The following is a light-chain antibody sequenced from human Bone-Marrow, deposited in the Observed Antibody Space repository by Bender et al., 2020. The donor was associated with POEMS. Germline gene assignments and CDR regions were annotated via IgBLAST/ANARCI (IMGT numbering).Light chain of an antibody. Sequence: QSALTQPASVSGSPGQSITISCTGTRSDVGTYNVVSWYQQHPGKAPKVMIYEGTKRPSGVSNRFSGSKSGNTASLTISGLQAEDEADYYCCSYAGSNTYVFGTGTKVTVL. V-gene: IGLV2-23*01. CDR1: RSDVGTYNV. CDR3: CSYAGSNTYV. J-gene: IGLJ1*01. CDR2: EGT.